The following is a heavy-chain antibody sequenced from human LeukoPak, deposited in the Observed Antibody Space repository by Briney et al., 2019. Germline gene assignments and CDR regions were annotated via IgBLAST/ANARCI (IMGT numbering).Heavy chain of an antibody. CDR3: ARLAVVDYYYYYYMDV. Sequence: PSGTLSLTCTVSGGSISSYYWSWIRQPPGKGLEWIGYIYYSGSTNYNPSLKSRVTISVDTSKNQFSLKLSSVTAADTAVYYCARLAVVDYYYYYYMDVWGKGTTVTVSS. V-gene: IGHV4-59*01. J-gene: IGHJ6*03. CDR2: IYYSGST. CDR1: GGSISSYY. D-gene: IGHD5-18*01.